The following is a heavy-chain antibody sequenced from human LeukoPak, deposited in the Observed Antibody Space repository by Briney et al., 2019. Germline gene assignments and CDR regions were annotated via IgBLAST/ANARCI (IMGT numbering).Heavy chain of an antibody. V-gene: IGHV3-30-3*01. CDR1: GFTFSSYA. CDR3: ARVSSSSWFTEDY. D-gene: IGHD6-13*01. J-gene: IGHJ4*02. CDR2: ISYDGSNK. Sequence: GGSLRLSCAASGFTFSSYAMHWVRQAPGNGLEWVAVISYDGSNKYYADSVKGRFTISRDNSKNTLYLQMNSLRAEDTAVYYCARVSSSSWFTEDYWGQGTLVTVSS.